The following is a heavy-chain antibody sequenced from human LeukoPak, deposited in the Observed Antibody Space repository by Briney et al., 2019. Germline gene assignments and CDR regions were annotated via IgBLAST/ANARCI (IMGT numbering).Heavy chain of an antibody. V-gene: IGHV3-74*01. D-gene: IGHD4-23*01. CDR3: ARGTSTSVVTPLGY. CDR1: GFTFSSYW. Sequence: GGSLRLSCAASGFTFSSYWMHWVRQAPGKGLVWVSRINSDGSNTAYADSVKGRFTISRDNAKNTLYLQMNSLRAEDTAVYYCARGTSTSVVTPLGYWGQGTLVTVSS. CDR2: INSDGSNT. J-gene: IGHJ4*02.